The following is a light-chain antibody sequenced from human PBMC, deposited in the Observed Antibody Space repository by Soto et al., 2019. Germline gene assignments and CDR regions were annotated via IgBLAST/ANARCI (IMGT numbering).Light chain of an antibody. Sequence: EIVLTQSPGTLSLSPGERATLSCRASQSVNLNYLAWYQQKPGQAPRLLIYGASSRATGIPDRFSGSGSGTDFTLTVSRLEPEDXAXYYCQQYGRSPFTFGPGTKVDIK. CDR2: GAS. CDR1: QSVNLNY. CDR3: QQYGRSPFT. V-gene: IGKV3-20*01. J-gene: IGKJ3*01.